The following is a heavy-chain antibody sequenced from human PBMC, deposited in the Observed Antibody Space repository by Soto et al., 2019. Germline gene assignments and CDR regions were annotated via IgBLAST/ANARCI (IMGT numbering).Heavy chain of an antibody. CDR2: INHIGST. D-gene: IGHD3-10*01. J-gene: IGHJ5*02. CDR3: ARERGDYYGSGTPGWFDP. Sequence: QVQLQQWGAGLLKPSETLSLTCAVYGGSFSGYYWSWIRQPPGKGLAWIGEINHIGSTNYNPSLMSRVTISVDTSKHPCSLKRRSVTAGDTAVYYWARERGDYYGSGTPGWFDPWGQGTLVTVSS. V-gene: IGHV4-34*01. CDR1: GGSFSGYY.